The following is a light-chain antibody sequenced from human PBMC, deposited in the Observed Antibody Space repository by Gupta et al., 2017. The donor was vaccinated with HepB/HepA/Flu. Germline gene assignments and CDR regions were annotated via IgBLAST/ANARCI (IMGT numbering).Light chain of an antibody. CDR3: SSYKGSDTLVV. CDR2: EVN. V-gene: IGLV2-23*02. J-gene: IGLJ2*01. CDR1: SSDIGTYDL. Sequence: QSALTHPTSVSGSPGQSTTISCTGTSSDIGTYDLVSCDHHHPGKDSKRMIYEVNKRPSGVSVRFSGSNTGNKASLKISGLQAEDEADYYCSSYKGSDTLVVFGGGTRWTVL.